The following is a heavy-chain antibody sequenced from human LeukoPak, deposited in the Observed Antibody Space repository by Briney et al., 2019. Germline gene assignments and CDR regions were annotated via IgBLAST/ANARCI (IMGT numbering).Heavy chain of an antibody. J-gene: IGHJ6*04. CDR2: ISSSSSYI. CDR3: ARPEYGSGNYYYYYGMDV. Sequence: RSGGSLRLSCAASGFTFSSYSMNWVRQAPGKGLEWVSSISSSSSYIYYADSVKRRFTISRDNAKNSLYLQMNSLRAEDTAVYYCARPEYGSGNYYYYYGMDVWGKGTTVTVSS. V-gene: IGHV3-21*01. D-gene: IGHD3-10*01. CDR1: GFTFSSYS.